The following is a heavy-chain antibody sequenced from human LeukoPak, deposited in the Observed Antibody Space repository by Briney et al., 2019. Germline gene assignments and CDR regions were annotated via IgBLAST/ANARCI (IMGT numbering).Heavy chain of an antibody. CDR1: GLTLSSHD. J-gene: IGHJ4*02. D-gene: IGHD2-2*01. CDR2: MNPNSGNT. Sequence: ASVNVSCKASGLTLSSHDINWVRQATGQGLEWMGWMNPNSGNTGYAQKFQDRVTMTRNTSIMTAYMELSSLRSEDTAVYYCARGYSTSWFFDYWGQGTLVTVSS. CDR3: ARGYSTSWFFDY. V-gene: IGHV1-8*01.